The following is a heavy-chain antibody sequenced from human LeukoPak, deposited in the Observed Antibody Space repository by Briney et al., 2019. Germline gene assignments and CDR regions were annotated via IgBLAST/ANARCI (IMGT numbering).Heavy chain of an antibody. CDR2: INPNSGST. D-gene: IGHD2-2*01. J-gene: IGHJ5*02. V-gene: IGHV1-2*02. CDR1: GYTFTGYY. CDR3: ARDRAYGTLRPVVPAAKHWFDP. Sequence: ASVKVSCKASGYTFTGYYMHWVRQAPGQGLEWMGWINPNSGSTNYAQKFQGRVTMTRDTSISSAYMELSRLRTDDTAVYYCARDRAYGTLRPVVPAAKHWFDPWGQGTLVTVSS.